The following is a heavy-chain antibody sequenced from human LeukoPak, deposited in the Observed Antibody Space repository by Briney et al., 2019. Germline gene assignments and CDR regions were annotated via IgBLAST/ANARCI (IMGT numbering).Heavy chain of an antibody. D-gene: IGHD3-10*02. CDR2: IKSKTDGGTT. V-gene: IGHV3-15*01. CDR1: GLTFSNAW. J-gene: IGHJ4*02. Sequence: GGSLRLSCAASGLTFSNAWMSWVRQAPGKGLEWVGRIKSKTDGGTTDYAAVVKGRFTISRDDSKNTLYPQMPSLRTEDTAVYYCSTAMFGWGQGTLVTVSS. CDR3: STAMFG.